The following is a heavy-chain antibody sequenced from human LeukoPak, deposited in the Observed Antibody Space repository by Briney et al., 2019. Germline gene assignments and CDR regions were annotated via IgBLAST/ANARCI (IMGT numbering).Heavy chain of an antibody. J-gene: IGHJ4*02. CDR2: IYHSGST. D-gene: IGHD3-10*01. Sequence: SETLSLTCTVSGGSISSSSYYWGWIRQPPGKGLEWIGSIYHSGSTYYNPSLKSRVTISVDTSKNQFSLKLSSVTAADTAVYYCARDPVRGVFNYWGQGTLVTVSS. V-gene: IGHV4-39*07. CDR1: GGSISSSSYY. CDR3: ARDPVRGVFNY.